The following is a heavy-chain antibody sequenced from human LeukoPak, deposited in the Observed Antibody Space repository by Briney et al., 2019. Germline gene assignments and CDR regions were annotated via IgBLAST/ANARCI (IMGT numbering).Heavy chain of an antibody. J-gene: IGHJ4*02. CDR2: IYYSGST. CDR3: ASLLRNDFWSGRNQPFDY. Sequence: PSETLSLTCTVPGGSISSYYWSWIRQPPGKGLEWIGYIYYSGSTNYNPSLKSRVTISVDTSKNQFSLELSSVTAADTAVYYCASLLRNDFWSGRNQPFDYWGQGTLVTVSS. CDR1: GGSISSYY. D-gene: IGHD3-3*01. V-gene: IGHV4-59*01.